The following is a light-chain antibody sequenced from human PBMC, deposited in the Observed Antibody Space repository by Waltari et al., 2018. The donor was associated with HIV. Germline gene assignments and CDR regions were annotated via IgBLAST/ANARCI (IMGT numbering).Light chain of an antibody. V-gene: IGKV1-39*01. CDR1: QSIDNY. CDR3: QQTYRTPQT. Sequence: DIQMTQSPSSLSASVGDRVIITCRASQSIDNYLNWYQQKPGKAPKLLIYVASSLQSGVPSRFSGSGSVTDFTLTISSLQHDDFATYFCQQTYRTPQTFGLGTKVEIK. J-gene: IGKJ1*01. CDR2: VAS.